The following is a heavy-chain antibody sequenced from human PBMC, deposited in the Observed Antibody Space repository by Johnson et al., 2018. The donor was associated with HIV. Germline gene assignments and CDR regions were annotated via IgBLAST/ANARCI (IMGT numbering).Heavy chain of an antibody. J-gene: IGHJ3*02. V-gene: IGHV3-30-3*01. CDR2: ISFDGANK. CDR1: GFAFSSYA. Sequence: VQLVESGGGVVQPGNSLRLSCAASGFAFSSYAMHWVRQAPGKGLEWLAVISFDGANKYYSASVKGRFTISRDNAKNSLYLQMNSLRAEDTAVYYCAGLPPGIARRAFDIWGQGTMVTVSS. D-gene: IGHD6-13*01. CDR3: AGLPPGIARRAFDI.